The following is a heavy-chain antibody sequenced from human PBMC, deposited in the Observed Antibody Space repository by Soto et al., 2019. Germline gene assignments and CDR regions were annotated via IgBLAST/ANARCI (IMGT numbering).Heavy chain of an antibody. Sequence: QLQLQESGSGLVKPSQTLSLTCAVSGGSISSGTYSWSWIRQPPGEGLEWIGYIFHSGHTYYNPSLKSRVTISIDTSKNQFFLKLSSVTAADTAVYYCFRNGDYYDSAGYLTIWGQGTMVTVSS. J-gene: IGHJ3*02. D-gene: IGHD3-22*01. CDR1: GGSISSGTYS. CDR2: IFHSGHT. CDR3: FRNGDYYDSAGYLTI. V-gene: IGHV4-30-2*01.